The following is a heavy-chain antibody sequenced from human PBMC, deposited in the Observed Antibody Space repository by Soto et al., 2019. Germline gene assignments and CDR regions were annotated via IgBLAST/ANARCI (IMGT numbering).Heavy chain of an antibody. Sequence: QVQLVQSGAEVKKPGSSVKVSCKASGGTFSRSTISWVRQAPGQGLEWMGKIIPILDIANYAQKFQGRVTITADKSTSTAYMELSSLRSEDTAVYYCARGRSSRTSYYYSGVDVWGQGTTVTVSS. D-gene: IGHD6-13*01. V-gene: IGHV1-69*02. CDR3: ARGRSSRTSYYYSGVDV. CDR1: GGTFSRST. CDR2: IIPILDIA. J-gene: IGHJ6*02.